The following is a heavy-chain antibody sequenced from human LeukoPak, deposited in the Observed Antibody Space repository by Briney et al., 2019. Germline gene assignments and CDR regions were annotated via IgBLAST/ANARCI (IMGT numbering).Heavy chain of an antibody. V-gene: IGHV4-34*01. D-gene: IGHD6-6*01. CDR3: ARGKAARRPGSLLDY. J-gene: IGHJ4*02. CDR2: INHSGST. Sequence: PSETLSLTCAVYGGSFRGYYWSWIRQPPGKGLEWIGEINHSGSTNYNPSLKSRVTISVDTSKNQFSLKLSSVTAADTAVYYCARGKAARRPGSLLDYWGQGTLVTVSS. CDR1: GGSFRGYY.